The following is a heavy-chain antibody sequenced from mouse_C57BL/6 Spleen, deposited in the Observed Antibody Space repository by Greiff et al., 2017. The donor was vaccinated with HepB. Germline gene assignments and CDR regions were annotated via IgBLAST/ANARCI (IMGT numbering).Heavy chain of an antibody. CDR1: GYTFTSYW. CDR3: ARKGFIKDFDY. J-gene: IGHJ2*01. CDR2: IDPSDSYT. D-gene: IGHD1-1*01. V-gene: IGHV1-69*01. Sequence: QVQLQQPGAELVMPGASVKLSCKASGYTFTSYWMHWVKQRPGQGLEWIGEIDPSDSYTNYNQKFKGKSTLTVDKSSSTAYMQRSSLTSEDSAVYYCARKGFIKDFDYWGQGTTLTVSS.